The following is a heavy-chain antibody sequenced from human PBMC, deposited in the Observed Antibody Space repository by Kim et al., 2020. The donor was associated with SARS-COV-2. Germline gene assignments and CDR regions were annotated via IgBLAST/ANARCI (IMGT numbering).Heavy chain of an antibody. V-gene: IGHV4-30-2*01. CDR3: ARGYGSGSPYGMDV. Sequence: PGKGLQCVGNIYYGGDTYSHPSLKNRVTISVDRSKNQFSLKLSSVTAADTAVYYCARGYGSGSPYGMDVWGQGTTVTVSS. D-gene: IGHD3-10*01. CDR2: IYYGGDT. J-gene: IGHJ6*02.